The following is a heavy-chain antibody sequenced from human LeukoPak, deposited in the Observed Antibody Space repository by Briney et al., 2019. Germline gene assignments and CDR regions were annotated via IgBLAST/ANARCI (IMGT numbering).Heavy chain of an antibody. J-gene: IGHJ3*02. D-gene: IGHD6-6*01. CDR2: IYYSGST. V-gene: IGHV4-59*11. Sequence: SETLSLTCTVSGGSISSHYWSWIRQPPGKGLEWIGYIYYSGSTNYNPSLKRRVTISVDTSQNQFSLNLSSVTAADTAVYHCARDLSSSDAFDIWGQGAMVTVSS. CDR3: ARDLSSSDAFDI. CDR1: GGSISSHY.